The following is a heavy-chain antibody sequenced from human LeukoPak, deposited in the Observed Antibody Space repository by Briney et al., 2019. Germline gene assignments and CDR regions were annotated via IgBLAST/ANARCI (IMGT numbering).Heavy chain of an antibody. D-gene: IGHD5-12*01. CDR3: ARVILDGYSGYDLGGLVY. J-gene: IGHJ4*02. Sequence: ASVKVSCKASGYTFTSYYMHWVRQAPGQGLEWMGIINPSGGSTSYAQKFQGRVTMTRDTSTSTVYMELSSLRSEDTAVYYCARVILDGYSGYDLGGLVYWGQGTLVTVSS. V-gene: IGHV1-46*01. CDR1: GYTFTSYY. CDR2: INPSGGST.